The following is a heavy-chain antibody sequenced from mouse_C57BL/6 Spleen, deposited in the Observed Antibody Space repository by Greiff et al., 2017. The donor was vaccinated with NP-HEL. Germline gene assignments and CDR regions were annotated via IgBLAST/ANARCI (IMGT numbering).Heavy chain of an antibody. CDR2: IYPGSGST. D-gene: IGHD1-1*01. Sequence: QVQLQQPGAELVKPGASVKMSCKASGYTFTSYWITWVKQRPGQGLEWIGDIYPGSGSTNYNEKFKSKATLTVDTSSSTAYMQLSSLTSEDSAVYYCARKGNYYGSSYVSDYWGQGTTLTVSS. J-gene: IGHJ2*01. CDR1: GYTFTSYW. CDR3: ARKGNYYGSSYVSDY. V-gene: IGHV1-55*01.